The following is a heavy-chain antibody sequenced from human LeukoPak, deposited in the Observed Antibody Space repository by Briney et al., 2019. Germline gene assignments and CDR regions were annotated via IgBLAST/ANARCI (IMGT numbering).Heavy chain of an antibody. CDR3: ARGRYYYDSSGYYYVRPHFDY. CDR2: IYHSGST. Sequence: PSETLSLTCAVSGGSISSSNWWSWVRQPPGKGLEWIGEIYHSGSTNYNPSLKSRVTISVDTSKNQFSLKLSSVTAADTAVYYCARGRYYYDSSGYYYVRPHFDYWGQGTLVTVSS. CDR1: GGSISSSNW. J-gene: IGHJ4*02. D-gene: IGHD3-22*01. V-gene: IGHV4-4*02.